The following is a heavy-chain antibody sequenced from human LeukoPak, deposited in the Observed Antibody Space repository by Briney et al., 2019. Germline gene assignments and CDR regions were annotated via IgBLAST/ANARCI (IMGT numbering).Heavy chain of an antibody. Sequence: GGSLRLSCAASGFTVSINYMSWVRQAEGEGLEWVSVIYGGGSTYNADSVRGRFTISRDNSKNTLYLQMNSLRAEDTAVYYCARDTNYLYGLDVWGQGTTVTVSS. CDR2: IYGGGST. D-gene: IGHD4/OR15-4a*01. V-gene: IGHV3-53*01. CDR3: ARDTNYLYGLDV. J-gene: IGHJ6*02. CDR1: GFTVSINY.